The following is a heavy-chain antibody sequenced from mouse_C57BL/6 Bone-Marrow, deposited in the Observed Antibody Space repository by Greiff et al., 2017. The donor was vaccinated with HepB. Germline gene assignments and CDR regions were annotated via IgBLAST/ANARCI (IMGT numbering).Heavy chain of an antibody. Sequence: VQLQQSGAELVRPGASVKLSCTASGFNIKDDYMHWVKQRPEQGLEWIGWIDPENGDTEYASKFQGKATITADTSSNTAYLQLSSLTSEDTAVYYCTFYEGFHFDYWGQGTTLTVSS. CDR2: IDPENGDT. J-gene: IGHJ2*01. CDR1: GFNIKDDY. D-gene: IGHD2-3*01. V-gene: IGHV14-4*01. CDR3: TFYEGFHFDY.